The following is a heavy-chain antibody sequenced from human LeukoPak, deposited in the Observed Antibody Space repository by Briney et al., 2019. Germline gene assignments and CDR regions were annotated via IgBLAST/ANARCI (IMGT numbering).Heavy chain of an antibody. CDR3: ARQGYSSGWYGFDY. D-gene: IGHD6-19*01. J-gene: IGHJ4*02. V-gene: IGHV4-39*01. Sequence: KASETLSLTCTVSGGSISSSSYYWGWIRQPPGKGLEWIGSIYYSGSTYYNPSLKSRVTISVDTSKNQFSLKLSSVTAADTAVYYCARQGYSSGWYGFDYWGQGTLVTVSS. CDR2: IYYSGST. CDR1: GGSISSSSYY.